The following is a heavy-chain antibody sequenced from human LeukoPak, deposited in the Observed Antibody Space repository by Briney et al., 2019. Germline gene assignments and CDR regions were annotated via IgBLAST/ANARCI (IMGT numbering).Heavy chain of an antibody. Sequence: PGGSLRLSCAASGFPFSSYAMSWVRQAPGKGLEWVSSVTGSGGSTHYADSVKGRFTISRDNSKNTLYLQMNSLRAEDTAVYYCAKHTRGPTRGYFDYWGQGTLVTVSS. V-gene: IGHV3-23*01. CDR3: AKHTRGPTRGYFDY. J-gene: IGHJ4*02. CDR2: VTGSGGST. CDR1: GFPFSSYA. D-gene: IGHD4-11*01.